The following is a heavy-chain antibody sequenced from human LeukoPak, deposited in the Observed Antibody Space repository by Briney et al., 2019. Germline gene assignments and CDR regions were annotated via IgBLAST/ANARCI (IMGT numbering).Heavy chain of an antibody. Sequence: GGPLILSCAASGFTFSNYAMSWVRQVPGRGLEWVSTISSRGDSTYVADSVKGRFTISRDNSKNSLYLQMNSVRAEDTAVYYCAREILIAPYFDYWGQGTLVTVSS. V-gene: IGHV3-23*01. CDR2: ISSRGDST. D-gene: IGHD2-15*01. CDR1: GFTFSNYA. J-gene: IGHJ4*02. CDR3: AREILIAPYFDY.